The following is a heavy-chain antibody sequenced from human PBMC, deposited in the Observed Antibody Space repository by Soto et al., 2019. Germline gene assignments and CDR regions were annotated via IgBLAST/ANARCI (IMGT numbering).Heavy chain of an antibody. CDR2: IYPGDSDT. CDR3: AASIFYYGMDV. Sequence: GASVTLSCKGSGYPYTSYWSGWERQKPGKGLEWMGIIYPGDSDTKYNPSFQGQVTISADKSITTTYLQWSSLKASDTAIYYCAASIFYYGMDVWGQGTTVTV. V-gene: IGHV5-51*01. J-gene: IGHJ6*02. CDR1: GYPYTSYW.